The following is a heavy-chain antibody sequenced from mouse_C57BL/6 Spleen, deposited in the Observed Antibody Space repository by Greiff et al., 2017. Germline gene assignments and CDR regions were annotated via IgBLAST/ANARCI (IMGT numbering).Heavy chain of an antibody. V-gene: IGHV1-82*01. Sequence: QVQLQQSGPELVKPGASVKISCKASGYAFSSSWMNWVKQRPGKGLEWIGRIYPGDGDTNYNGKFKGKATLTADKSSSTAYMQLSSLTSEDSAVYFCARSGDYAVRLDYWGQGTTPTVSS. CDR2: IYPGDGDT. CDR3: ARSGDYAVRLDY. D-gene: IGHD2-4*01. J-gene: IGHJ2*01. CDR1: GYAFSSSW.